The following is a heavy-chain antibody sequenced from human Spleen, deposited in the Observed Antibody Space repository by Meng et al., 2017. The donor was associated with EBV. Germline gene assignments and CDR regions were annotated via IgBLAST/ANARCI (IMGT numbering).Heavy chain of an antibody. D-gene: IGHD3-3*01. J-gene: IGHJ4*02. CDR2: VYYTGRT. CDR1: GVPITNANYY. CDR3: VRVGAYDFWIGYPYFFDY. Sequence: QVELQESGPGLVKSSETLSLTCTVSGVPITNANYYWGWIRQPPGKGLEWIANVYYTGRTFYNPSLKSRVTMSVDTSKKQFSLKLSAVTAADTALYYCVRVGAYDFWIGYPYFFDYWGQGTLVTVSS. V-gene: IGHV4-39*01.